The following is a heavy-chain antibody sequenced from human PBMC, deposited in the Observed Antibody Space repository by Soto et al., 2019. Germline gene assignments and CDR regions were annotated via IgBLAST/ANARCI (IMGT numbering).Heavy chain of an antibody. Sequence: EVQLLESGGGLVQPGGSLRLSCVASGLTFNTYAMSWVRQAPGRGLDWVSGISGSGGRTDYADSVKGRFTISRDNSKNTLFLQMNNLRVEDTAVYYCAKWGGENMDYYFYMDVWGGGTTVYVSS. CDR2: ISGSGGRT. V-gene: IGHV3-23*01. CDR3: AKWGGENMDYYFYMDV. J-gene: IGHJ6*03. D-gene: IGHD3-10*01. CDR1: GLTFNTYA.